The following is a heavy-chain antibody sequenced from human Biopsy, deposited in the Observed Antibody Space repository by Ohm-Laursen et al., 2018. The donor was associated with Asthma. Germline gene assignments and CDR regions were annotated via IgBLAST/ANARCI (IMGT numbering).Heavy chain of an antibody. D-gene: IGHD2-2*01. J-gene: IGHJ4*02. CDR3: ARKAGSCISRTCYSLDF. CDR2: INSVFGTT. V-gene: IGHV1-69*13. CDR1: GGTFNTYV. Sequence: SVKVSCKSLGGTFNTYVIGWVRQAPGQGLEWIGGINSVFGTTTYPQKFQDRVTIAADDSTSTVYMELSSLRSEDTAVYYCARKAGSCISRTCYSLDFWGQGTLVTVSS.